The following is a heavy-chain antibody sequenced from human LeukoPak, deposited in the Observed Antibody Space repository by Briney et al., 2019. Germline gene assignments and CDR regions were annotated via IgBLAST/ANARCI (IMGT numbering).Heavy chain of an antibody. CDR3: ARMGAIADASANPDH. Sequence: KASETLSLTCTVSGGSISGYFWNWIRQPPGKGLEWIGYIYYSGTTDYSPSLKSRVTMSVDTSKNQFSLNLNSVTAADTAVYYCARMGAIADASANPDHWGQGTLVTVSS. D-gene: IGHD2-15*01. J-gene: IGHJ4*02. CDR1: GGSISGYF. V-gene: IGHV4-59*01. CDR2: IYYSGTT.